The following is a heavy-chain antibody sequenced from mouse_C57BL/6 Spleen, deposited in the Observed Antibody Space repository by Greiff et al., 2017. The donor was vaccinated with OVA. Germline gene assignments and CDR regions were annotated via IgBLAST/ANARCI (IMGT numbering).Heavy chain of an antibody. CDR1: GYTFTDYN. V-gene: IGHV1-22*01. CDR3: ARRSNGLDY. J-gene: IGHJ2*01. Sequence: EVQLHQSGPELVKPGASVKMSCKASGYTFTDYNMHWVKQSHGKSLEWIGYINPKNGGTSNNQKLKGKAILTVNKSSSTADMELRSLTSDDSAGYYCARRSNGLDYWGQGTTLTVSA. D-gene: IGHD2-5*01. CDR2: INPKNGGT.